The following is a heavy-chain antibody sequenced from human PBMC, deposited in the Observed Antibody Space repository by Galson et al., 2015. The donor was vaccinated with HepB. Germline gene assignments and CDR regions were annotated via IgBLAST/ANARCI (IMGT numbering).Heavy chain of an antibody. J-gene: IGHJ3*02. V-gene: IGHV1-69*04. CDR2: IIPILGIA. Sequence: SVKVSCKASGGTFSSYAISWVRQAPGQGLEWMGRIIPILGIANYAQKFQGRVTITADKSTSTAYMELSSLRSEDTAVYYCANPTGISDAFDIWGQGTMVTVSS. CDR3: ANPTGISDAFDI. CDR1: GGTFSSYA.